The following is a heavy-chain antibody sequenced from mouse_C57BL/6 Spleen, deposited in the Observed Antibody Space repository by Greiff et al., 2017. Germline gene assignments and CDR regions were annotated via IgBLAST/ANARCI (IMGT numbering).Heavy chain of an antibody. V-gene: IGHV1-64*01. D-gene: IGHD4-1*01. Sequence: VQLQQPGAELVKPGASVKLSCKASGYTFTSYWMHWVKQRPGQGLEWIGMIHPNSGSTNYNKKFKSKATLTVDKSSSTAYMQLSSLTSEDSAVYYCARNWDVGFAYWGQGTLVTVSA. CDR3: ARNWDVGFAY. J-gene: IGHJ3*01. CDR2: IHPNSGST. CDR1: GYTFTSYW.